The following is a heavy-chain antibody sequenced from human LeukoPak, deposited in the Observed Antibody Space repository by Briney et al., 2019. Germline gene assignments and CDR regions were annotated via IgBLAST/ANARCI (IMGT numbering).Heavy chain of an antibody. CDR3: ARADDYGIEDN. CDR2: ISYDGSNK. V-gene: IGHV3-30*04. CDR1: GFTFSSYA. J-gene: IGHJ4*02. D-gene: IGHD4-17*01. Sequence: GGSLRLSCAASGFTFSSYATHWVRQAPGKGLEWVAVISYDGSNKYYADSVKGRFTISRDNSKNTLYLQMNSLRAEDTAVYYCARADDYGIEDNWGQGTLVTVSS.